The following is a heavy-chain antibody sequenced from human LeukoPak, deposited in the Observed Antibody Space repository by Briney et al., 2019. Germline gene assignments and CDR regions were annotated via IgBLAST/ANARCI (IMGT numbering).Heavy chain of an antibody. CDR2: INPNSGGT. CDR3: VRDWGIVSDYYYYYGMDV. Sequence: ASVKVSCKASGYTFTGYYMHWVRQAPGQGLEWMGWINPNSGGTNYAQKFQGRVTMTRDTSISTAYMELSRLRSDDTAVYYCVRDWGIVSDYYYYYGMDVWGQGTTVTVSS. CDR1: GYTFTGYY. D-gene: IGHD2-15*01. V-gene: IGHV1-2*02. J-gene: IGHJ6*02.